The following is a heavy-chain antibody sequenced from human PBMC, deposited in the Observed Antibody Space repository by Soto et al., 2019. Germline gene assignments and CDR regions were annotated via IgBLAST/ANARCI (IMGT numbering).Heavy chain of an antibody. CDR1: GVSISSSQW. CDR3: GRTKDYFYGVDV. V-gene: IGHV4-4*02. J-gene: IGHJ6*02. CDR2: IYHNERT. Sequence: QVQLQESGPGLVKPSGTLSLTCAVSGVSISSSQWWSWVRQPPGKGLEWIGEIYHNERTNYNPSLKIRLTMSLYRSKNKVSLNLSSVTAADTATYYCGRTKDYFYGVDVWGQGTTVTVSS.